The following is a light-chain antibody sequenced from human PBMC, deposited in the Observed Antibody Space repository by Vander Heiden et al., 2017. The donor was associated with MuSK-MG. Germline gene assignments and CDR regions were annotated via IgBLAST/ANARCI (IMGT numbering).Light chain of an antibody. CDR2: TLS. V-gene: IGKV2-40*01. Sequence: DIVMTPTPPSLPVPPGEPASISCRSSQRLLHSDDGNTYLDWYLQKPGQSTRPLVSTLSYRASGVPDRFSGSWSGTGFTLKLSRVEAENVGVYYGLQRIDAPITCGQGTRLEMK. J-gene: IGKJ5*01. CDR3: LQRIDAPIT. CDR1: QRLLHSDDGNTY.